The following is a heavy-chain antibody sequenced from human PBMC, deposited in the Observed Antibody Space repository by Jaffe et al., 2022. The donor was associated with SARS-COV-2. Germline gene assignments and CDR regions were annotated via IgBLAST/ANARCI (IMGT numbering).Heavy chain of an antibody. CDR2: IYYSGST. D-gene: IGHD2-8*01. Sequence: QLQLQESGPGLVKPSETLSLTCTVSGGSISSSSYYWGWIRQPPGKGLEWIGSIYYSGSTYYNPSLKSRVTISVDTSKNQFSLKLSSVTAADTAVYYCARQIRDLIGPFLNWFDPWGQGTLVTVSS. CDR1: GGSISSSSYY. CDR3: ARQIRDLIGPFLNWFDP. J-gene: IGHJ5*02. V-gene: IGHV4-39*01.